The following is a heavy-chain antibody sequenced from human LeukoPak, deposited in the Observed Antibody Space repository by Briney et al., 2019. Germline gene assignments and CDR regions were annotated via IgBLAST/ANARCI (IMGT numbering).Heavy chain of an antibody. CDR2: IDPSDSYT. V-gene: IGHV5-10-1*01. D-gene: IGHD3/OR15-3a*01. J-gene: IGHJ4*02. CDR1: GYTFTTYW. Sequence: GESLKISCKGSGYTFTTYWITWVRQMPGKGLEWMGKIDPSDSYTNYSPSFQGYVTISADKSISAAYLQWSSLKASDTAMYYCAREFGRHFDFWGQGTLVTVSS. CDR3: AREFGRHFDF.